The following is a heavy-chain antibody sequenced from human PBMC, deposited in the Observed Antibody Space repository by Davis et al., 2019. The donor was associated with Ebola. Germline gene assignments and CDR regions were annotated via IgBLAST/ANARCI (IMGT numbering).Heavy chain of an antibody. V-gene: IGHV3-30*02. CDR2: IHYDGNEK. J-gene: IGHJ3*01. D-gene: IGHD3-16*01. CDR1: GFIFTSYG. CDR3: VKDTGLGDL. Sequence: GESLKISCAASGFIFTSYGMHWVRQAPGKGLEWVAFIHYDGNEKHYSDSLKGRFTISRDNSKNTLYLQMNSLRPEDTAMYYCVKDTGLGDLWGQGTMVTVSS.